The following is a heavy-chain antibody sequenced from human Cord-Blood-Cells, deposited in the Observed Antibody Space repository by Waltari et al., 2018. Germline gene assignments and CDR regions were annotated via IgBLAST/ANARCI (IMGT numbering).Heavy chain of an antibody. V-gene: IGHV1-69*01. CDR2: IIPIFGQA. J-gene: IGHJ5*02. CDR1: GGTFSSYA. Sequence: QVQLVQSGAEVKKPGSSVKVSCKASGGTFSSYAISWVRQAPGQGLEWMGRIIPIFGQANYAQKFQGRVTITADESTSTAYMELRSLRSEDTAVYYCARGSPYCSGGSCYSGWFDPWGQGTLVTVSS. CDR3: ARGSPYCSGGSCYSGWFDP. D-gene: IGHD2-15*01.